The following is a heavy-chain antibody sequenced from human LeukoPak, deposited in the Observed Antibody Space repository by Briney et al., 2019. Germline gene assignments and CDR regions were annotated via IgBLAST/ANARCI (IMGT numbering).Heavy chain of an antibody. CDR2: INHSGST. V-gene: IGHV4-34*01. CDR1: GGSFSGYY. J-gene: IGHJ3*01. D-gene: IGHD2-21*01. Sequence: SETLSLTCAVYGGSFSGYYWSWIRQPPGRGLEWIGEINHSGSTDCNPSLKSRVTISVDTSKNQFSLKLNSVTAADTAVYYCARYSVGNDAFDVWGQGTMVTVSS. CDR3: ARYSVGNDAFDV.